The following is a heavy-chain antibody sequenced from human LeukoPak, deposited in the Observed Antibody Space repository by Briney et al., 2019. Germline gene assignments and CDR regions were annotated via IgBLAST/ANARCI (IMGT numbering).Heavy chain of an antibody. Sequence: GGSMRLSCSVSGFTFSSYRMPWVRQAPGKGLEWVAFIRYDGSNKYYADSVKGRFTISRDNSKNTLYLQTNSLRAEDTAVYYCAKDGQLYDVYWGQGTLVTVSS. CDR1: GFTFSSYR. D-gene: IGHD5/OR15-5a*01. CDR3: AKDGQLYDVY. V-gene: IGHV3-30*02. J-gene: IGHJ4*02. CDR2: IRYDGSNK.